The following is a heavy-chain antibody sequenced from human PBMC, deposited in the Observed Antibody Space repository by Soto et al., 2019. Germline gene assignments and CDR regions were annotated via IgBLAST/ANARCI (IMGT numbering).Heavy chain of an antibody. CDR2: IWYDGSNK. J-gene: IGHJ4*02. CDR3: ARDRDTTFDY. D-gene: IGHD5-18*01. CDR1: GFTFSSYG. V-gene: IGHV3-33*01. Sequence: QVQLVESGGGVVQPGRSLRLYCAASGFTFSSYGMHWVRQAPGKGLEWVAVIWYDGSNKYYADSVKGRFTISRDNSKNTLYLQMNSLRAEDTAVYYCARDRDTTFDYWGQGTLVTVSS.